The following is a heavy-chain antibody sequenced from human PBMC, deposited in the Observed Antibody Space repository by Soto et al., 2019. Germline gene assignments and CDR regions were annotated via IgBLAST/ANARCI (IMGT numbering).Heavy chain of an antibody. CDR3: ASGIQLWLRRINNGYSG. CDR2: IIPMFGTA. D-gene: IGHD5-18*01. CDR1: GGTFSTYA. J-gene: IGHJ4*02. V-gene: IGHV1-69*12. Sequence: QVQLVQSGAEVKKPESSVKVSCKAPGGTFSTYAISWVRQAPGQGLEWMGGIIPMFGTANYAQRFQDRVTITADESTNTVDLELRRLRSEDTAVYFCASGIQLWLRRINNGYSGWGQGTLVTVSS.